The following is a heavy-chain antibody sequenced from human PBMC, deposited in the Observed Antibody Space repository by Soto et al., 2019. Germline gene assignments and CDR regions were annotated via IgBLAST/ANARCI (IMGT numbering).Heavy chain of an antibody. CDR3: ALYTYDMFRFDY. J-gene: IGHJ4*02. V-gene: IGHV3-23*01. CDR2: ISASGGTT. CDR1: GFTFSNVA. D-gene: IGHD5-18*01. Sequence: GGSLRLSCAASGFTFSNVAMSRVPHSRAKGLEWVSAISASGGTTYCADPVKGLFIISRDSATKTMFLQMNNLRADDTAVYYCALYTYDMFRFDYWGQGGRGNVSS.